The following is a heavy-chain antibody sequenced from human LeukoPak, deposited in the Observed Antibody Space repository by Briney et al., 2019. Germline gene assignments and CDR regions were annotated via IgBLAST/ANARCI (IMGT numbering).Heavy chain of an antibody. V-gene: IGHV3-30*18. CDR2: ISYDESDK. Sequence: PGGSLRLSCAASGFTFSNYGMHWVRQAPGKGLEWVAVISYDESDKYYADSVKGRFTISRDNSKNTLYLQMNSLRPEDTAVYYFAKGVVAATTAAYYVMDVWGQGTTVTVSS. CDR1: GFTFSNYG. J-gene: IGHJ6*02. D-gene: IGHD2-15*01. CDR3: AKGVVAATTAAYYVMDV.